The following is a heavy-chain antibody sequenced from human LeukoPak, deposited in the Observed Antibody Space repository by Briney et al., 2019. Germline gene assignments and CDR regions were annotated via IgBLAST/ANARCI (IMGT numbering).Heavy chain of an antibody. D-gene: IGHD3-16*01. CDR1: GYTFTNYW. V-gene: IGHV5-51*01. Sequence: GESLKISCKGSGYTFTNYWIGWVRQMPGKGLEWMGIIYTGDSDTRYGPSFRGQVTISADKSISTAYLQWSSLKPSDTAMYYCVRGGGGVKFDFWGQGTLVTVSS. J-gene: IGHJ4*02. CDR2: IYTGDSDT. CDR3: VRGGGGVKFDF.